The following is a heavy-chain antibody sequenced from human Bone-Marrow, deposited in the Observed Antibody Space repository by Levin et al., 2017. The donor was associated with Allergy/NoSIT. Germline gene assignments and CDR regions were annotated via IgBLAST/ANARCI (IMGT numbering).Heavy chain of an antibody. D-gene: IGHD2-21*01. Sequence: SQTLSLTCTVSGGSISSYYWSWIRQPPGKGLEWIGYIYYSGSTNYNPSLKSRVTISVDTSKNQFSLKLSSVTAADTAVYYCARDRIVAGGAHCDYWGQGTLV. V-gene: IGHV4-59*01. CDR1: GGSISSYY. CDR3: ARDRIVAGGAHCDY. J-gene: IGHJ4*02. CDR2: IYYSGST.